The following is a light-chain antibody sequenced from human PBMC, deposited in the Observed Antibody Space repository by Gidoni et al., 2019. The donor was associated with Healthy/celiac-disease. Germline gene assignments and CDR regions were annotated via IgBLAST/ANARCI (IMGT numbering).Light chain of an antibody. V-gene: IGKV3-20*01. Sequence: EIVLTQSPGTRSLSPGERASLSCRASQSVSSSYLAWYQQKPGQAPRLLIYGASNRATGIPDRFSGSGSVTDFTLTISRLEPEDFAVYHCQQYATSPKTFGQGTKLEI. CDR2: GAS. CDR1: QSVSSSY. J-gene: IGKJ2*01. CDR3: QQYATSPKT.